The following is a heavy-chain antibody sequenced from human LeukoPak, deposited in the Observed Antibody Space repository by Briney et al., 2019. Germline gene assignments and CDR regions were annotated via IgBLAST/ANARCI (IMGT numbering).Heavy chain of an antibody. CDR3: ARDPIAAVRFDY. J-gene: IGHJ4*02. CDR2: IWYDGSNK. V-gene: IGHV3-33*01. CDR1: GFTFTSYG. D-gene: IGHD6-13*01. Sequence: GGSLRLSCAASGFTFTSYGMHWVRQAPGKGLEWVAVIWYDGSNKYYADSVKGRFTISRDNSKNTLYLQMDSLRAEDTAVYYCARDPIAAVRFDYWGQGTLVTVSS.